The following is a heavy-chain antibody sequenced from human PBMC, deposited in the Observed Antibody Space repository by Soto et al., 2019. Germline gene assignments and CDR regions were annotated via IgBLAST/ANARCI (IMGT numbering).Heavy chain of an antibody. CDR1: GGTFSRYT. D-gene: IGHD3-22*01. CDR2: IIPILGIA. J-gene: IGHJ5*02. CDR3: ARDRPLQYYYDSSGPFDP. Sequence: QVQLVQSGAEVKKPGSSVKVSCKASGGTFSRYTISWVRQAPGQGLEWMGRIIPILGIANYAQQFQGRVTIPADKSTSTAYMELSSLRSEDTAVYYCARDRPLQYYYDSSGPFDPWGQGTLVTVSS. V-gene: IGHV1-69*08.